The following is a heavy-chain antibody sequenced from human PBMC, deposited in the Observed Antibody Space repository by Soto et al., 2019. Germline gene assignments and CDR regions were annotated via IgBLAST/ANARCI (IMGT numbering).Heavy chain of an antibody. D-gene: IGHD3-22*01. J-gene: IGHJ4*01. CDR1: GFTFSNAW. Sequence: PGGSLRLSCAASGFTFSNAWINWVRQAPGKGLEWVGRIKSKIHGGTTDFAAPVKGSFAISRDDSKNVAYMEINSLKIEDTAVYYCSTDSYSDLTVVRLDNWGHGILVTVSS. V-gene: IGHV3-15*07. CDR3: STDSYSDLTVVRLDN. CDR2: IKSKIHGGTT.